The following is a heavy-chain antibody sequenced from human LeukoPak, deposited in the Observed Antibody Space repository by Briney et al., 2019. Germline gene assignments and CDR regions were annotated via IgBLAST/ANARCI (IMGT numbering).Heavy chain of an antibody. D-gene: IGHD2-15*01. CDR2: ISSSSSYI. CDR3: ARSLGYCSGGSCFPFDY. V-gene: IGHV3-11*03. J-gene: IGHJ4*02. CDR1: GFTFSDYY. Sequence: GGSLRLSCAASGFTFSDYYMSWIRQAPGKGLEWVSYISSSSSYIDYADSVKGRFTISRDNAKNSLYLQMNSLRAEDTAVYYCARSLGYCSGGSCFPFDYWGQGTLVTVSS.